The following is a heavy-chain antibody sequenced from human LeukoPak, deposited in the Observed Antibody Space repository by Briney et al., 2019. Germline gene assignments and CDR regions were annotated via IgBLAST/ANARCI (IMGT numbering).Heavy chain of an antibody. D-gene: IGHD5-12*01. CDR3: AKDPSRGYCYDF. Sequence: GGSLRLSCAASGFTFSSYGMSWVRQAPGKGLEWVSAISGNGGRTDYADSVKGRFTISRDNSKNTLYLQMNSLRAEDTAIYYCAKDPSRGYCYDFWGQGSLVTVSS. CDR2: ISGNGGRT. CDR1: GFTFSSYG. V-gene: IGHV3-23*01. J-gene: IGHJ4*02.